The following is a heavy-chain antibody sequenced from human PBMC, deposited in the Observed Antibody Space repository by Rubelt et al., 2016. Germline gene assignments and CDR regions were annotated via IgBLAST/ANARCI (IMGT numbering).Heavy chain of an antibody. J-gene: IGHJ4*02. Sequence: EVQLVESGGGLVQPGGSLRLSCVASGFTFSNYAMSWVRQAPGKGLEWVSGISGNGGGTNYADSVNVLLTIFRYRSQDTLYRHMISLRVEATAVYYCAKDGHPSGVLVINFDSWGQGTLVTVSS. V-gene: IGHV3-23*04. CDR1: GFTFSNYA. D-gene: IGHD3-3*01. CDR2: ISGNGGGT. CDR3: AKDGHPSGVLVINFDS.